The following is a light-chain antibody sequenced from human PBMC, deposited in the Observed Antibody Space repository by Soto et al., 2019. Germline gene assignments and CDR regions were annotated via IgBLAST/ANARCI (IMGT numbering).Light chain of an antibody. J-gene: IGKJ1*01. V-gene: IGKV1-5*03. CDR2: KAS. CDR3: QHYNSYSEA. CDR1: QTISSW. Sequence: DIQMTQSPSTLSGSVGDRVTITCRASQTISSWLAWYQQKPGKAPKLLIYKASTLKSGVPSRFIGSGSGTEFTLTISSLHPDDFATYYCQHYNSYSEAFGQGTKVEVK.